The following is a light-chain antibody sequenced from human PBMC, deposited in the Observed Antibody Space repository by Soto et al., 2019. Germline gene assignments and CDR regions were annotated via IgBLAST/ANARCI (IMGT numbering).Light chain of an antibody. CDR2: SDL. V-gene: IGLV1-40*01. CDR3: RAYDNDLRGGV. CDR1: SSNFGAGHD. Sequence: QSVLTQPPSVSGAPGQRVTISCTGSSSNFGAGHDVHWYQQVPGTAPTLLIYSDLNRPSGVPARFSGSRSGTSVSLAITGLQAEDEGDYYGRAYDNDLRGGVFGGGTKLTVL. J-gene: IGLJ3*02.